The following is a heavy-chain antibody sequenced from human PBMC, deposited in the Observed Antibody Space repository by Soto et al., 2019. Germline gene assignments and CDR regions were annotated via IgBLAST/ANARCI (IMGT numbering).Heavy chain of an antibody. Sequence: GGSLRLSCAASGFTVSSNYMSWVRQAPGKGLEWVSVIYSGGSTYYADSVKGRFTISRDNSKNTLYLQMNSLRAEDTAVYNCASCRLGGYFDYWGQGTLVTVSS. V-gene: IGHV3-66*02. CDR2: IYSGGST. CDR3: ASCRLGGYFDY. CDR1: GFTVSSNY. D-gene: IGHD7-27*01. J-gene: IGHJ4*02.